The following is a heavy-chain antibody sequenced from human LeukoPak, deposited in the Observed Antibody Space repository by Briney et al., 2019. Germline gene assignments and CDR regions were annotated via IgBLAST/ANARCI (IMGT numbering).Heavy chain of an antibody. CDR3: ARADIVVVVAANGGFDY. Sequence: SETLSLTCTVSGGSISSSSYYWGWIRQPPGKGLEWIGSIYYSGSTYYNPSLKSRVTISVDTSKNQFSLKLSSVTAADTAVYYCARADIVVVVAANGGFDYWGQGTLVTVSS. CDR1: GGSISSSSYY. J-gene: IGHJ4*02. CDR2: IYYSGST. V-gene: IGHV4-39*01. D-gene: IGHD2-15*01.